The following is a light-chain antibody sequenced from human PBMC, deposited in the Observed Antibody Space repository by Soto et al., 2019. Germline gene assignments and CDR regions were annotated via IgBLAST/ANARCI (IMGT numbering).Light chain of an antibody. CDR3: QQYNSLWT. J-gene: IGKJ1*01. CDR1: QSVSSSY. V-gene: IGKV3-20*01. CDR2: GAS. Sequence: SLLTESRGTLSLSPGERATLSCRASQSVSSSYFAWYQQQPGKAPRLLIYGASSRATGIPDRLSGSGSGTDFTLTIRRLEPEDFATYYCQQYNSLWTFGQGTKVDI.